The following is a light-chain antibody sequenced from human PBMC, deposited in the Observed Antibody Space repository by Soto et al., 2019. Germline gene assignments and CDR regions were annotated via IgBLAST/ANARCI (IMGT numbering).Light chain of an antibody. V-gene: IGKV3-15*01. CDR3: QQYNKWPYT. J-gene: IGKJ2*01. Sequence: EMVMTQSPATLSLSPGERATLSCRASQSVSSNLAWYQQKPGQAPRLLIYGASTRATGIPARFSGSGSGAEFTLTISGLQSEDFAVYYCQQYNKWPYTCGQGTNLEIK. CDR1: QSVSSN. CDR2: GAS.